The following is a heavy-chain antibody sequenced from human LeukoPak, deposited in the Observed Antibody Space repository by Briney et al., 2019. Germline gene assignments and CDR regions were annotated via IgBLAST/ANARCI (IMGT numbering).Heavy chain of an antibody. Sequence: GGSLRLSCAASGFTFSSYAMSWVRQAPGKGLEWVSAISGSGGSTYYADSVKGRFTISRDNSKNTLYLQMNSLRAEDTAVYYCAKDVYSYGSRPYYFDYWGQGTLVTVSS. CDR3: AKDVYSYGSRPYYFDY. D-gene: IGHD5-18*01. CDR1: GFTFSSYA. CDR2: ISGSGGST. J-gene: IGHJ4*02. V-gene: IGHV3-23*01.